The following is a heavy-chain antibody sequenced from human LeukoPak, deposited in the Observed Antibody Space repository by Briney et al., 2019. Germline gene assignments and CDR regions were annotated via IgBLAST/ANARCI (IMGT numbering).Heavy chain of an antibody. Sequence: GGSLRLSCAASGFTFNDFGMSWVRQAPGKGLEWVAGINWSGGSTGYADSVKGRFTISRDNAKNSLHLQMTSLRAEDTALYYCAREVVRGLIIYYFDAWGQGALVTVSS. CDR3: AREVVRGLIIYYFDA. CDR1: GFTFNDFG. D-gene: IGHD3-10*01. V-gene: IGHV3-20*04. J-gene: IGHJ4*02. CDR2: INWSGGST.